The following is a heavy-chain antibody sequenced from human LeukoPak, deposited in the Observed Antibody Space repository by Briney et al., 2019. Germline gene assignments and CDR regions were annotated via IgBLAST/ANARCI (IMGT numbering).Heavy chain of an antibody. Sequence: ASVKVPCKASGGTFSSYAISWVRQAPGQGLEWMGGIIPIFGTANYAQKFQGRVTITADESTSTAYMELSSLRSEDTAVYYCARALTRLDIVVVPAADYYYYYMDVWGKGTTVTVSS. CDR3: ARALTRLDIVVVPAADYYYYYMDV. CDR1: GGTFSSYA. D-gene: IGHD2-2*03. CDR2: IIPIFGTA. V-gene: IGHV1-69*01. J-gene: IGHJ6*03.